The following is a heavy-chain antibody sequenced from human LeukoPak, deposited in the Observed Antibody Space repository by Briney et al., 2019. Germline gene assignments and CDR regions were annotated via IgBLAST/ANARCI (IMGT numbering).Heavy chain of an antibody. Sequence: PGGSLRLSCAASGFTFSSYSMNWVRQAPGKGLEWVSYISSSSSTIYYADSVKGRFTISRDNAENSLYLQMNSLRAEDTAVYYCARDNGYYYDSSGYYGGDYWGQGTLVTVSS. V-gene: IGHV3-48*01. CDR2: ISSSSSTI. CDR3: ARDNGYYYDSSGYYGGDY. D-gene: IGHD3-22*01. CDR1: GFTFSSYS. J-gene: IGHJ4*02.